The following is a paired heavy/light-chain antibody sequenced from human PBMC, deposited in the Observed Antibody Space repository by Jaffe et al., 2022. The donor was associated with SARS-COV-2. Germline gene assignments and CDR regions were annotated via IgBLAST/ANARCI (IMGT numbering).Heavy chain of an antibody. CDR3: AHSTWGSSWGWFAFDV. Sequence: QITLKESGPTLVKPTQTLTLTCTFSGFSLSTSGMGVGWIRQPPGKALEWLALIYWDDDKRYSPSLKSRLTITKDTSKNQVVLTMANMEPVDTATYYCAHSTWGSSWGWFAFDVWGQGTMVTVSS. CDR2: IYWDDDK. D-gene: IGHD6-13*01. CDR1: GFSLSTSGMG. J-gene: IGHJ3*01. V-gene: IGHV2-5*02.
Light chain of an antibody. CDR2: WAS. CDR1: QSVLYSSNNKNY. CDR3: QQYSSSLGIFT. V-gene: IGKV4-1*01. Sequence: DIVMTQSPDSLAVSLGERATINCKSSQSVLYSSNNKNYLAWYQQKPGQPPKLLIYWASTRESGVPDRFSGSGSGTDFTLTISSLQAEDVAVYYCQQYSSSLGIFTFGPGTKVDIK. J-gene: IGKJ3*01.